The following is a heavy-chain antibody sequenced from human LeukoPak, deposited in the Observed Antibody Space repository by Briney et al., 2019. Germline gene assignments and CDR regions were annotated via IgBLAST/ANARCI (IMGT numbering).Heavy chain of an antibody. J-gene: IGHJ1*01. D-gene: IGHD1/OR15-1a*01. CDR2: ISSSGSTI. CDR1: GFTFSSYE. V-gene: IGHV3-48*03. CDR3: ARGPTSGWNKAAEYFQY. Sequence: GGSLRLSCAASGFTFSSYEMNWVRQAPGKGLEWVSYISSSGSTIYYADSVKGRFTISRDNAKNSLYLQMNSLRAEDTAVYYCARGPTSGWNKAAEYFQYWGQGTLVTVSS.